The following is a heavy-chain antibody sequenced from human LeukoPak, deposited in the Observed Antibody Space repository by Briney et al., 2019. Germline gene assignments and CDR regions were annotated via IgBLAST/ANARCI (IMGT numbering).Heavy chain of an antibody. V-gene: IGHV4-59*12. Sequence: SETLSLTCTVSGGSISSYYWSWIRQPPGKGLEWIGYIYYSGSTNYNPSLKSRVILSLDTSNNHFSLKLISVTAADTAVYYCARDSGTTGEVKFDPWGQGMLVTVSS. CDR1: GGSISSYY. CDR3: ARDSGTTGEVKFDP. D-gene: IGHD3-10*01. CDR2: IYYSGST. J-gene: IGHJ5*02.